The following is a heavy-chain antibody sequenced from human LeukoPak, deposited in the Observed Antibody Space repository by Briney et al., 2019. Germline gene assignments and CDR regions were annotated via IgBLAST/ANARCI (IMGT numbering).Heavy chain of an antibody. Sequence: SETLSLTCSVSGGYIGTYYWTWIRQPPGKGLEWIGYIFHSGATKYDTSLKGRVTISLDMSKNQFSPRLNSVTATDTAVYYCARGTGNYNYFDPWGQGTLVIVSS. V-gene: IGHV4-59*08. J-gene: IGHJ5*02. CDR1: GGYIGTYY. D-gene: IGHD1-7*01. CDR2: IFHSGAT. CDR3: ARGTGNYNYFDP.